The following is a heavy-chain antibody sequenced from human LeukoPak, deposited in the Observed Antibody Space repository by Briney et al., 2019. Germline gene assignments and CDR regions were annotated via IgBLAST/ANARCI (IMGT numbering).Heavy chain of an antibody. J-gene: IGHJ6*02. CDR2: TYYRSKWYN. Sequence: SQTLSLTCVISGDTVSSNIAAWTWIRQSPSGGLEWLGRTYYRSKWYNDYAVSLRGRLTINPDTSKNQFSLQLNSVTPEDTAVYYCTRDQDGMAVWGQGTTVTVSS. CDR1: GDTVSSNIAA. V-gene: IGHV6-1*01. CDR3: TRDQDGMAV.